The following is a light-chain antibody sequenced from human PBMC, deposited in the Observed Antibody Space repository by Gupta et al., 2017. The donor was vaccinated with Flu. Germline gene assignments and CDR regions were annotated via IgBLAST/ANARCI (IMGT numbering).Light chain of an antibody. Sequence: QSALTQPASVSGSPGQSITISCTGTSNDVGGYNFVSWYQQHPGKAPKVILYGVSNRPSGVSTRFSGSKSGNTAFMTISGLQAEDEADYYCNSYTSSTTVVFGGGTKVTVL. CDR2: GVS. J-gene: IGLJ2*01. V-gene: IGLV2-14*01. CDR1: SNDVGGYNF. CDR3: NSYTSSTTVV.